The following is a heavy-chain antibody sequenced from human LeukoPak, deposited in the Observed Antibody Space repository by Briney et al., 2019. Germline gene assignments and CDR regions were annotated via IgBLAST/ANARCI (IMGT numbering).Heavy chain of an antibody. V-gene: IGHV3-30-3*01. D-gene: IGHD3-10*01. CDR3: ARVGYYASGPFSYFDY. J-gene: IGHJ4*02. Sequence: GGSLRLSCAASGFTFSGYAMHWVRQAPGKGLEWVAVISYDGSNEYYADSVKGRFTVSRDNSKNTLYLQMNSLSVEDTAVYYCARVGYYASGPFSYFDYWGQGTLVTVSS. CDR1: GFTFSGYA. CDR2: ISYDGSNE.